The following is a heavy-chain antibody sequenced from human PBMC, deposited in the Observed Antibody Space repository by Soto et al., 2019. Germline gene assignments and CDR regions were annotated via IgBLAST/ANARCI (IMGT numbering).Heavy chain of an antibody. CDR3: ARGVGSSPPRY. V-gene: IGHV4-59*02. Sequence: PSETLSLTCTISGGSVSVYYWSWIRQPPGQAPEWIGYIYDSGSPYYNPSFRSRVIISADTSKNEISLKLTSATAADTAVYYCARGVGSSPPRYWGRGTLVTVSS. D-gene: IGHD1-26*01. J-gene: IGHJ4*02. CDR2: IYDSGSP. CDR1: GGSVSVYY.